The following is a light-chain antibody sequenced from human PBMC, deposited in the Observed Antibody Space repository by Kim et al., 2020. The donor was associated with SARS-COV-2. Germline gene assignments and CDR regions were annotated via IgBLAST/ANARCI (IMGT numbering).Light chain of an antibody. CDR1: KLGDKY. CDR3: QVWDSSTGV. J-gene: IGLJ2*01. V-gene: IGLV3-1*01. CDR2: QDS. Sequence: SYELTQPPSVSVSPGQTASITCSGDKLGDKYACWYQQKPGQSPFLVIYQDSKRPSGIPERFSGSNSGNTATLTISGTQAMDEADYYCQVWDSSTGVFGGG.